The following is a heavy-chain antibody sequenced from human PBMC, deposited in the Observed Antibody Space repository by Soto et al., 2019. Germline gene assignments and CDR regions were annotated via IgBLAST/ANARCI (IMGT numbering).Heavy chain of an antibody. Sequence: EVQVLESGGGLVQPGGSLRLSCAASGFTFSNYAMTWVRQAPGKGLEWVSTIGGSGGSTYYADSVKGRFTISRDDAKNTLYLQMNSLRAEDTAVYYCATDLVEFLTNPARDYYYYGSDVWGQGTTVTVSS. J-gene: IGHJ6*02. CDR2: IGGSGGST. CDR1: GFTFSNYA. D-gene: IGHD2-21*01. CDR3: ATDLVEFLTNPARDYYYYGSDV. V-gene: IGHV3-23*01.